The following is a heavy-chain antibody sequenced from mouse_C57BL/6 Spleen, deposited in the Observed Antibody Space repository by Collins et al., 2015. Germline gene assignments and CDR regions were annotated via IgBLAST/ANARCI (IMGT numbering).Heavy chain of an antibody. J-gene: IGHJ1*03. CDR1: GYTFTSYW. D-gene: IGHD1-1*01. Sequence: QVQLQQPGAELVKPGASVKMSCKASGYTFTSYWITWVKQRPGQGLEWIGDIYPGSGSTNYNEKFKSKATLTVDTSSSTAYMQLSSLTPEDSAVYYCARWRGNYGPWYFDVWGTGTTVTVSS. CDR2: IYPGSGST. CDR3: ARWRGNYGPWYFDV. V-gene: IGHV1-55*01.